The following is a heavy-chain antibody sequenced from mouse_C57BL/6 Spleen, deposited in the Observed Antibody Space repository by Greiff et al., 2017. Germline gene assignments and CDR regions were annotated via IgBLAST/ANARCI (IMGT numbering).Heavy chain of an antibody. Sequence: VQLQQPGAELVKPGASVKLSCKASGYTFTSYWMHWVKQRPGQGLEWIGMIHPNSGSTNYNEKFKSKATLTVDKSSSTAYMQLSSLTSEDSAVYYCARGKDYYGSRYFDVCGTGTTVTVSS. CDR1: GYTFTSYW. CDR2: IHPNSGST. J-gene: IGHJ1*03. D-gene: IGHD1-1*01. CDR3: ARGKDYYGSRYFDV. V-gene: IGHV1-64*01.